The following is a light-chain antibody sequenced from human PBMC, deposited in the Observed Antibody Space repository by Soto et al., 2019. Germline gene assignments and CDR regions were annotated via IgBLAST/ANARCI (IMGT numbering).Light chain of an antibody. CDR2: DAS. CDR3: QQRSNWYT. V-gene: IGKV3-11*01. CDR1: QSVSSY. Sequence: EIVLTQSLATLSLSPGERATLSCRASQSVSSYLAWYQQKPGQAPRLLIYDASNRATGIPARFSGSGSGTDFTLTLSSLEPEDFAVYYCQQRSNWYTFGQGTKLEIK. J-gene: IGKJ2*01.